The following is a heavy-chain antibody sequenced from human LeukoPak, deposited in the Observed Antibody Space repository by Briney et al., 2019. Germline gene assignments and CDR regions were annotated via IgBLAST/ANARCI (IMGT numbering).Heavy chain of an antibody. Sequence: LKVSSKPSLYIFTSYAISWVRQAPGQGPEGMGWNSAYNGNKNYAQKLQGRVTMTTDTATSTAYMELRSLRSDDTAVYYCARVEVGATNDYLGQGTLVTVS. J-gene: IGHJ4*02. CDR1: LYIFTSYA. CDR3: ARVEVGATNDY. V-gene: IGHV1-18*01. D-gene: IGHD1-26*01. CDR2: NSAYNGNK.